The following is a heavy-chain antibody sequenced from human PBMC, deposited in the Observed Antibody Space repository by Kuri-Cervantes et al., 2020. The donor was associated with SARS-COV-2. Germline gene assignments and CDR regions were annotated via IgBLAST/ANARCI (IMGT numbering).Heavy chain of an antibody. V-gene: IGHV1-69*13. Sequence: SSVKVSCKASGGTFSSYAISWVRQAPGQGLEWMGGIIPIFGTANYAQKFQGRVTITVDESTSTAYMELSSLRAEDTAVYVCAREIWEQQLVGGQYYYYYGMDVWGQGTTVTVSS. CDR3: AREIWEQQLVGGQYYYYYGMDV. CDR2: IIPIFGTA. CDR1: GGTFSSYA. J-gene: IGHJ6*02. D-gene: IGHD6-13*01.